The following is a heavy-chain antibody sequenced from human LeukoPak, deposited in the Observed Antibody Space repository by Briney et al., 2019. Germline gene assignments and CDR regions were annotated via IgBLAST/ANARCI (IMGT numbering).Heavy chain of an antibody. CDR3: AREDCGGDCYNYYYYGMDV. CDR2: IIPIFGTA. CDR1: GGTFSSYA. Sequence: ASVTVSCKASGGTFSSYAISWVRQAPGQGLEWMGGIIPIFGTANYAQKFQGRVTITADESTSTAYMELSSLRSEDTAVYYCAREDCGGDCYNYYYYGMDVWGQGTTVTVSS. V-gene: IGHV1-69*13. D-gene: IGHD2-21*02. J-gene: IGHJ6*02.